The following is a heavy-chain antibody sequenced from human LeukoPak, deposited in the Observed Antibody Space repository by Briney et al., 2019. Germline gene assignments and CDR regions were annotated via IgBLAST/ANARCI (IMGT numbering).Heavy chain of an antibody. Sequence: SETLSLTCAVYGGSFSGYYWSWIRQPPGKGLEWIGEINHSGSTNYNPSLKSRVTISVDTSKNQFSLKLSSVTAADTAVYYCASRGYSSSWYDFDYWGQGTLVTVSS. CDR1: GGSFSGYY. V-gene: IGHV4-34*01. J-gene: IGHJ4*02. CDR2: INHSGST. CDR3: ASRGYSSSWYDFDY. D-gene: IGHD6-13*01.